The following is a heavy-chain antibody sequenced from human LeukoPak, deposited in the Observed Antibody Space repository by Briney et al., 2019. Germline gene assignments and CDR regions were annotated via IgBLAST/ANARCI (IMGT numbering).Heavy chain of an antibody. V-gene: IGHV3-30*04. J-gene: IGHJ4*02. D-gene: IGHD6-25*01. CDR1: GFTFSSYA. CDR2: IPYDGSNK. Sequence: GGSLRLSCAASGFTFSSYAMHWVRQAPGKGLEWVAVIPYDGSNKYYADSVKGRFTISRDNSKNTLYLQMNSLRAEDTAVYHCARGGPAPFDYWGQGTLVTVSS. CDR3: ARGGPAPFDY.